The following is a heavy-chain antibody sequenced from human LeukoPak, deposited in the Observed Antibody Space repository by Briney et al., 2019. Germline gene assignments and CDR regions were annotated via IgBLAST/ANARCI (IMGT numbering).Heavy chain of an antibody. CDR1: GYSISSDYY. CDR2: IYHSGST. D-gene: IGHD2-15*01. Sequence: SETLSLTCAVSGYSISSDYYWGWIRQAPGKGLEWIGSIYHSGSTYYNPSLKSRVTISLDTSKKQFSLKLSSVTAADTAVYYCARIRGGSFYYYYYIDVWGKGTTVTVSS. V-gene: IGHV4-38-2*01. J-gene: IGHJ6*03. CDR3: ARIRGGSFYYYYYIDV.